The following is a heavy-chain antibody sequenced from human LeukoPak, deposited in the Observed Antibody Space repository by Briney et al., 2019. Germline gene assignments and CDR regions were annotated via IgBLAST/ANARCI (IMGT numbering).Heavy chain of an antibody. CDR2: IYYSGST. Sequence: NPSETLSLTCAVSGGSISSNSYYWGWIRQPPGKGLEWIGSIYYSGSTYYNPSPKSRVTISVDTSKNQFSLKLSSVNAADTAVYYCARTRYYYNSRSYGAPYYFDYWGQGTLVTVSS. D-gene: IGHD3-10*01. CDR1: GGSISSNSYY. V-gene: IGHV4-39*01. J-gene: IGHJ4*02. CDR3: ARTRYYYNSRSYGAPYYFDY.